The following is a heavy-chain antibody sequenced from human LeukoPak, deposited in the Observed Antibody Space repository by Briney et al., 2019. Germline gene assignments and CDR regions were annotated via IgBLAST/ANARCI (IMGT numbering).Heavy chain of an antibody. D-gene: IGHD3-22*01. Sequence: GGSLRLSYAGSGFTFSGFAMHWVRQAPGKGLEWVAAISYHGRDKYYADAVSGRFTISRDNSKNTLHLEMNSLRTDDTAVYYCTKERGGGGRRINLMVGGYGPWGQGTQVTVSS. CDR2: ISYHGRDK. CDR3: TKERGGGGRRINLMVGGYGP. V-gene: IGHV3-30*04. CDR1: GFTFSGFA. J-gene: IGHJ5*02.